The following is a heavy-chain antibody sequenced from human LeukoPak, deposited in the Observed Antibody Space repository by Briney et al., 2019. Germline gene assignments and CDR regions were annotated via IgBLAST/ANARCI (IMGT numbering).Heavy chain of an antibody. CDR2: IYYSGST. Sequence: PSETLSLTCTVSGGSISSHYWSWIRQPPGKGLEWVGYIYYSGSTNYNPSLKSRVTISLDTSNNQCSLKLTSVTAADTAVYYCARGRGSSWYYFDYWGQGTLVTVSS. CDR1: GGSISSHY. D-gene: IGHD6-13*01. J-gene: IGHJ4*02. CDR3: ARGRGSSWYYFDY. V-gene: IGHV4-59*11.